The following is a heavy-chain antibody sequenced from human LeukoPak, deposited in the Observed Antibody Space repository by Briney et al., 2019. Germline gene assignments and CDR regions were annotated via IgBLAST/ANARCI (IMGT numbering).Heavy chain of an antibody. CDR2: ISSSSSYI. D-gene: IGHD6-13*01. V-gene: IGHV3-21*04. J-gene: IGHJ6*02. CDR1: GFTFSSYS. CDR3: ARQPGYSSSWGSYGMDV. Sequence: GGSLRLSCAASGFTFSSYSMNWVRQTPGKGLEWVSSISSSSSYIYYADSVKGRFTISRDNAKNSLYLQMNSLRAEDTAVYYCARQPGYSSSWGSYGMDVWGQGTTVTVSS.